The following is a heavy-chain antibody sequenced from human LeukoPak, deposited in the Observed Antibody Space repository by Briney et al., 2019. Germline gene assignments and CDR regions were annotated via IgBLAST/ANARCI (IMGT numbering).Heavy chain of an antibody. V-gene: IGHV3-48*04. CDR3: ARDGIPAARDYFQH. Sequence: QPGGSPRLSCVASGLSFRSYSMNWVRQAPGKGLEWVSYISSTSSTIYYADSVEGRFTISRDNAKKSLYLQMNSLRAEDTAVYYCARDGIPAARDYFQHWGQGTLVTVSS. CDR2: ISSTSSTI. J-gene: IGHJ1*01. D-gene: IGHD2-2*01. CDR1: GLSFRSYS.